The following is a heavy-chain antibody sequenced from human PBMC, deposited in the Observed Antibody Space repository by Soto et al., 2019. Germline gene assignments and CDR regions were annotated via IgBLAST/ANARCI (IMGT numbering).Heavy chain of an antibody. Sequence: GGSLRLSCAASGFTFSTYWMHWVRQIPGKGLEWVSRVKSDGSSYYADPVKGRFTISRDNAWNTVYLQMNRLRAEDTALYYCARGLKNYYGMGVWGQGTTVTVSS. CDR3: ARGLKNYYGMGV. V-gene: IGHV3-74*01. CDR1: GFTFSTYW. J-gene: IGHJ6*02. CDR2: VKSDGSS.